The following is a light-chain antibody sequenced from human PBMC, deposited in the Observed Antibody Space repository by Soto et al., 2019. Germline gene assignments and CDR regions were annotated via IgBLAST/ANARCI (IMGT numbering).Light chain of an antibody. CDR2: AAS. Sequence: EIVLTQSPGTLSLSPGESATLSCGSSQSVASGYFAWYQQKPGQAPRLLIYAASRRATGIPDRFSGSGSGTDSTLTISRLEPEDFAVYYCQQYSTSPTFGQGTRLEIK. V-gene: IGKV3-20*01. J-gene: IGKJ5*01. CDR3: QQYSTSPT. CDR1: QSVASGY.